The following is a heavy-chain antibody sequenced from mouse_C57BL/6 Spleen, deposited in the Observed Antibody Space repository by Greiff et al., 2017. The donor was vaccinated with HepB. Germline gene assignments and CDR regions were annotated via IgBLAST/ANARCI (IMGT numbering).Heavy chain of an antibody. CDR1: GFNIKNTY. J-gene: IGHJ4*01. Sequence: EVQLQQSVAELVRPGASVKLSCTASGFNIKNTYMHWVKQRPEQGLEWIGRIDPANGNTKYAPKFQGKATITADTSSNTAYLQLSSLTSEDTAIYYCARSSYYYGSSYDYAMDYWGQGTSVTVSS. D-gene: IGHD1-1*01. CDR2: IDPANGNT. V-gene: IGHV14-3*01. CDR3: ARSSYYYGSSYDYAMDY.